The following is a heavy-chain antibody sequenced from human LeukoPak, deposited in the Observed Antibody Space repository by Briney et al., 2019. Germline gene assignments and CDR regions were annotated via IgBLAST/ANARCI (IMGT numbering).Heavy chain of an antibody. V-gene: IGHV3-9*01. Sequence: GGSLRLSCAASGFTFDDYAMHWVRQAPGKGLEWVSGISWNSGSIGYADSVKGRFTISRDNAKNSLYLQMNSLRAEDTALYYCAKAPYYYDSSGYIDYWGQGTLVTVSS. D-gene: IGHD3-22*01. J-gene: IGHJ4*02. CDR3: AKAPYYYDSSGYIDY. CDR1: GFTFDDYA. CDR2: ISWNSGSI.